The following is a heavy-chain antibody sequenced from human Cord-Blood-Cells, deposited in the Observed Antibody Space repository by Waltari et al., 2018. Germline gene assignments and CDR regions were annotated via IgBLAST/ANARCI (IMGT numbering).Heavy chain of an antibody. J-gene: IGHJ1*01. CDR1: GFTFCSYA. CDR3: VRGRGYSSSWYFQH. CDR2: ISYDGSNK. Sequence: QVQLVESGGGVVQPGRSLRLSCAASGFTFCSYAMHWVRQAPGKGLEWVAVISYDGSNKYYADAVKGRLTISRDKSKNTQYLQMNSLRAEDTAVYYCVRGRGYSSSWYFQHWGKGTLVTVSS. V-gene: IGHV3-30-3*01. D-gene: IGHD6-13*01.